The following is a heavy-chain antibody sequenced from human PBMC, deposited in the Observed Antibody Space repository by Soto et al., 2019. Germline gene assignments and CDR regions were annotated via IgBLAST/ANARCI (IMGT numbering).Heavy chain of an antibody. Sequence: LRLSCVASGFSFGSYALTWVRQAPGKGLEWVSTISGSDGKTFYADAVKGRFSISRDNSKNTLYLQMNSLRAEDTAVYYCAKFPYCSSTSCYKGGVISGMDVWGQGTTVTVSS. CDR3: AKFPYCSSTSCYKGGVISGMDV. CDR2: ISGSDGKT. D-gene: IGHD2-2*02. V-gene: IGHV3-23*01. J-gene: IGHJ6*02. CDR1: GFSFGSYA.